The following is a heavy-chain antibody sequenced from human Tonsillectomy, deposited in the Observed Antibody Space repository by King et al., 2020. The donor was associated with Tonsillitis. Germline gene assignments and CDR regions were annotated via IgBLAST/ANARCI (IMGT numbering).Heavy chain of an antibody. J-gene: IGHJ6*02. CDR1: GFSFGDYA. D-gene: IGHD2/OR15-2a*01. CDR3: AMYPRVSISGDGMDV. V-gene: IGHV3-9*01. CDR2: ISWNSDKL. Sequence: QLVQSGGGLVQPGRSLRLSCAASGFSFGDYAMHWVRQAPGKGLEWVSGISWNSDKLGYADYVKGRFTISRDNAKKSLYLQMNSLKTDDTALYYCAMYPRVSISGDGMDVWGQGTTVTVSS.